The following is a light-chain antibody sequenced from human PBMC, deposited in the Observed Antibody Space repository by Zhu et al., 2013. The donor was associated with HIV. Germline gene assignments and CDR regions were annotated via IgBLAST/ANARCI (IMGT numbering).Light chain of an antibody. CDR2: GAS. V-gene: IGKV3-20*01. J-gene: IGKJ4*01. CDR3: QQYGSSPLT. Sequence: EIVMTQSPATLSVSPGERATLSCRASQSVSSNLAWYQQKPGQAPRLLIYGASNRATGIPDRFSGSGSGTDFTLTISRLEPEDCAVYYCQQYGSSPLTFGGGTTVESK. CDR1: QSVSSN.